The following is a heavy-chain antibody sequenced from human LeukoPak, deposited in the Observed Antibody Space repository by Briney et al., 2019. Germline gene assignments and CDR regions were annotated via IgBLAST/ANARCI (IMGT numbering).Heavy chain of an antibody. Sequence: GGSLRLSCVASGFTFSTYAMHWVRQAPGKGLEWVAVILYDGNNKYYADSVKGRFTISRDNSKNTVYLQMTSLRAEDTAVYYCAKLPDYGDYEFLDYWGQGTLVAVSS. CDR1: GFTFSTYA. D-gene: IGHD4-17*01. J-gene: IGHJ4*02. CDR3: AKLPDYGDYEFLDY. V-gene: IGHV3-30-3*01. CDR2: ILYDGNNK.